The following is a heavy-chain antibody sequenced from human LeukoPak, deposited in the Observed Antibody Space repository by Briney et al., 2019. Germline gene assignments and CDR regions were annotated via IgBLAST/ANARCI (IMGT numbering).Heavy chain of an antibody. Sequence: PGGSLRLSCAASGFTFSSYWMTWVRQGPGKGLEWVANIKPSGNEKYYVDSVKGRFTISRDNVKNSLYLQMNSLRAEDTAIYYCATFRFLGTWGQGTMVTVSP. V-gene: IGHV3-7*03. J-gene: IGHJ3*01. CDR1: GFTFSSYW. D-gene: IGHD3-3*01. CDR2: IKPSGNEK. CDR3: ATFRFLGT.